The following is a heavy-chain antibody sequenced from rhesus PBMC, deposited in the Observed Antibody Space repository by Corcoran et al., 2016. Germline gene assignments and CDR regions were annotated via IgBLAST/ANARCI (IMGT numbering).Heavy chain of an antibody. J-gene: IGHJ4*01. Sequence: EVQLVESGGGLVQPGGSLRLSCAASGSTYRSYDMSWVRQAPGKGLEWVSYISYTGKTIYYADSVKGRFTISRDNAKNSLSLQMSSLRAEDTAMYYCTREDALGVASSYYFDYWGQGVLVTVSS. D-gene: IGHD4-29*01. CDR1: GSTYRSYD. CDR3: TREDALGVASSYYFDY. V-gene: IGHV3-136*01. CDR2: ISYTGKTI.